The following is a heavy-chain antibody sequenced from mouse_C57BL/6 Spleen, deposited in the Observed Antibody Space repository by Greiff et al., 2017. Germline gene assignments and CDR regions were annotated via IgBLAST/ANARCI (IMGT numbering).Heavy chain of an antibody. Sequence: VQLQQSGAELVRPGASVKLSCKASGYTFTDYYINWVKQRPGQGLEWIARIYPGSGNTYYNEKFKGKATLTAEKSSSTAYMQLSSLTSEDSAVYFCAITTVVAFDYWGQGTTLTVSS. J-gene: IGHJ2*01. CDR3: AITTVVAFDY. D-gene: IGHD1-1*01. CDR2: IYPGSGNT. V-gene: IGHV1-76*01. CDR1: GYTFTDYY.